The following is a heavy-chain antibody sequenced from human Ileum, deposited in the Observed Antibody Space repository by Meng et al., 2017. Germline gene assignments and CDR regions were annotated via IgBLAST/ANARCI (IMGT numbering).Heavy chain of an antibody. Sequence: ASVKVSCKASGYIFTDHFIHWVRQAPGQGLEWVGRINPNSGDTKYPQKFQDRVTMTRDTSISTAYMELSSLTSDDTAVYYCARDFAIRESNFFDPWGQGTLVTVSS. CDR1: GYIFTDHF. CDR3: ARDFAIRESNFFDP. CDR2: INPNSGDT. J-gene: IGHJ5*02. D-gene: IGHD2-2*02. V-gene: IGHV1-2*06.